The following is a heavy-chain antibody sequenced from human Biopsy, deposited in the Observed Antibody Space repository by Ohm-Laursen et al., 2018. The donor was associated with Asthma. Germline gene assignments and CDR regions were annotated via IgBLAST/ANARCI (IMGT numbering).Heavy chain of an antibody. D-gene: IGHD4-17*01. CDR1: GYSLTDLS. Sequence: GASVKVSCKISGYSLTDLSMHWVRQAPGQWLEWMGGHDHEEGGTVNARRFQGRVTMTEDTSTDTAYMELSSLSSDDTAVYYCASDFPKDYVRYNFQFWGQGTLVTVSS. J-gene: IGHJ4*02. V-gene: IGHV1-24*01. CDR2: HDHEEGGT. CDR3: ASDFPKDYVRYNFQF.